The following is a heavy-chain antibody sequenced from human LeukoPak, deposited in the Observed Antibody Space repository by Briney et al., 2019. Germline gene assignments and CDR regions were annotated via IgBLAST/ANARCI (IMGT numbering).Heavy chain of an antibody. CDR2: ISTYNDNT. Sequence: ASVKVSCKSSGYTFTSYDISWVRQAPGQGLEWMGWISTYNDNTHYAQKLQGRVTMTTDTSTSTVYMELKSLRSDDTAVYYCARIQSRIIAARPGNPAFDYWGRGTLVTVSS. D-gene: IGHD6-6*01. CDR3: ARIQSRIIAARPGNPAFDY. V-gene: IGHV1-18*01. CDR1: GYTFTSYD. J-gene: IGHJ4*02.